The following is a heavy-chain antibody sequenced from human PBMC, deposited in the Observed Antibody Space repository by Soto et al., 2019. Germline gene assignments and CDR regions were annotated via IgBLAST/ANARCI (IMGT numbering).Heavy chain of an antibody. CDR2: IYYSGST. CDR3: ARRSYYYGSGAFDY. D-gene: IGHD3-10*01. CDR1: GGSISSSY. Sequence: SETLSLTCTVSGGSISSSYWSWIRQPPGKGLEWIGYIYYSGSTNYNPSLKSRVTISVDTSKTHFSLQLSSATAADTAVYYCARRSYYYGSGAFDYWGQGTLVTVSS. V-gene: IGHV4-59*01. J-gene: IGHJ4*02.